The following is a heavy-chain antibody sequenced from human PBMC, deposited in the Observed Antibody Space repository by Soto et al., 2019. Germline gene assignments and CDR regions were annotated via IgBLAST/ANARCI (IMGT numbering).Heavy chain of an antibody. D-gene: IGHD5-12*01. CDR2: ISYDGSNK. CDR1: GFTFSSYA. V-gene: IGHV3-30-3*01. CDR3: ARDLGDGYKYVGYYYGMDV. J-gene: IGHJ6*02. Sequence: QVQLVESGGGVVQPGRSLRLSCAASGFTFSSYAMHWVRQAPGKGLEWVAVISYDGSNKYYADSVKGRFTISRDNSKNTLYMQMNSLRAEDTAVYYCARDLGDGYKYVGYYYGMDVWGQGTTVTVSS.